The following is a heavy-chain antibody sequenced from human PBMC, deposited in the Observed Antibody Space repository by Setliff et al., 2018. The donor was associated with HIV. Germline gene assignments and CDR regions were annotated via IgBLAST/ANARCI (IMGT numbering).Heavy chain of an antibody. CDR1: GYSISSGYY. CDR2: IYHSGST. J-gene: IGHJ4*02. D-gene: IGHD3-3*01. CDR3: ARDGFWSGYIDY. V-gene: IGHV4-38-2*02. Sequence: PSETLSLTCTVSGYSISSGYYWGWIRQPPGKGLEWIGNIYHSGSTDYNPSLKSRVTISVDTSKNQFSLKLSSVTAADTAVYYCARDGFWSGYIDYWGQGTLVTVSS.